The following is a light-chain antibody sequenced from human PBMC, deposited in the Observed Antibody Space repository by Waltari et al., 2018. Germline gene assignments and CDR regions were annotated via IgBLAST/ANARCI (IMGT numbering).Light chain of an antibody. CDR1: ELPRKY. CDR3: YSSDTTGLRV. Sequence: SYELTQPPSVSVSPGQTARITCSGHELPRKYAYWFQQKSGQAPRLVIYDDTKRPSGSPARCSGSTSGTVATLTITGAQVDDEADYYCYSSDTTGLRVFGGGTTVVVL. J-gene: IGLJ1*01. V-gene: IGLV3-10*01. CDR2: DDT.